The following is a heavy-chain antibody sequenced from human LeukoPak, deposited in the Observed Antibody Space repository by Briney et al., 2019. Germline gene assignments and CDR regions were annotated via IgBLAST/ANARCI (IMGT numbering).Heavy chain of an antibody. V-gene: IGHV3-30-3*01. D-gene: IGHD6-13*01. CDR1: AFTFSSYG. Sequence: PGGSLRLSCAASAFTFSSYGMHWVRQAPGKGLEWVAVISYDGSDTYYADSVKGRFTISRDNSKNTLYLQMNSLRAEDTAVYYCARPPWYSSLWYGKYWGKGTLVTVSS. CDR2: ISYDGSDT. J-gene: IGHJ4*02. CDR3: ARPPWYSSLWYGKY.